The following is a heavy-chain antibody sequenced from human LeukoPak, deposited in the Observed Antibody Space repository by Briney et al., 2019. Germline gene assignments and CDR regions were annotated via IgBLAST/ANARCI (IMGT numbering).Heavy chain of an antibody. CDR1: GFTFSSYW. CDR2: IKQDGSEK. CDR3: AKHGWSGSYYFDY. V-gene: IGHV3-7*03. D-gene: IGHD1-26*01. J-gene: IGHJ4*02. Sequence: GGSLRLPCAASGFTFSSYWMSWVRQAPGKGLEWVANIKQDGSEKYYVDSVKGRFTISRDNSKNTLYLQMNSLRAEDTAVYYCAKHGWSGSYYFDYWGQGTLVTVSS.